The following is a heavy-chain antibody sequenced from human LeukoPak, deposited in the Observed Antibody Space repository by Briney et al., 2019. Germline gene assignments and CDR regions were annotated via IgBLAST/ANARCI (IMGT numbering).Heavy chain of an antibody. CDR1: GFTFSSYA. V-gene: IGHV3-23*01. D-gene: IGHD3-9*01. Sequence: GGSLRLSCAPSGFTFSSYAMSWVRQAPGKGLEWVSTISGSGGSTYYADSVKGRFTISRDNSKNTLYLQMNSLRAEDTAVYYCAKNDDILTDYPYFFDYWGQGTLVTVSS. CDR3: AKNDDILTDYPYFFDY. J-gene: IGHJ4*02. CDR2: ISGSGGST.